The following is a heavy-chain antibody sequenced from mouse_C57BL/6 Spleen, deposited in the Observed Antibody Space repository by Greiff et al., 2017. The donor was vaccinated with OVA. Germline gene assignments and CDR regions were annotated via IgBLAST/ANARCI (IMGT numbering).Heavy chain of an antibody. Sequence: DAGGGLVQPKGSLKLTCAASGFSFNTYAMNWVRQAPGKGLEWVARIRSKSNNYATYYADSVKDRFTISRDDSESMLYLQMNNLKTEDTAMYYCVRYGPSAMDYWGQGTSVTVSS. CDR3: VRYGPSAMDY. J-gene: IGHJ4*01. CDR1: GFSFNTYA. CDR2: IRSKSNNYAT. V-gene: IGHV10-1*01. D-gene: IGHD1-1*01.